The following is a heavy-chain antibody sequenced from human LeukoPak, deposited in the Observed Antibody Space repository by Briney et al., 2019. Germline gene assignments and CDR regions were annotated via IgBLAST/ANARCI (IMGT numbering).Heavy chain of an antibody. Sequence: ASVKVSCKASGGTFSSYAISWVRQAPGQGLGWMGGIIPIFGTANYAQKFQGRVTITTDESTSTAYMELSSLRSEDTAVYYCARAGGSYSYGYAFDIWGQGTMVTVSS. CDR1: GGTFSSYA. J-gene: IGHJ3*02. CDR3: ARAGGSYSYGYAFDI. D-gene: IGHD5-18*01. CDR2: IIPIFGTA. V-gene: IGHV1-69*05.